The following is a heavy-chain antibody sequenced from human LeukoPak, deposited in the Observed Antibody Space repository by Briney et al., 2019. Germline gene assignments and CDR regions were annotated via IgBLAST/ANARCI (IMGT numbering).Heavy chain of an antibody. CDR2: IYYSGST. D-gene: IGHD3-22*01. J-gene: IGHJ3*02. V-gene: IGHV4-59*01. CDR3: AFDSSGYNDAFDI. CDR1: GGSLSSYY. Sequence: SETQSLTCTVSGGSLSSYYWSWIRQPPGKGLEWIGYIYYSGSTNYNPSLKSRVTISVDTSKNQFSLKLSSVTAADTAVYYCAFDSSGYNDAFDIRGQGTMVTVSS.